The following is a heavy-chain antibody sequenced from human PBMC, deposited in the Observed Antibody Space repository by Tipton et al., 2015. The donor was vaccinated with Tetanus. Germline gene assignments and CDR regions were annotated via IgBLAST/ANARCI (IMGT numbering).Heavy chain of an antibody. D-gene: IGHD6-19*01. Sequence: SLRLSCAASGFTFDDYAMSWVRQAPGKGLEWVSGINWNGGTTGYGDSVKGRFTISRDNAKNSLYLQMDSLRVGDTALYYCVKEERSGWVNWYFDLWGRGTLVTVSS. J-gene: IGHJ2*01. V-gene: IGHV3-20*04. CDR2: INWNGGTT. CDR3: VKEERSGWVNWYFDL. CDR1: GFTFDDYA.